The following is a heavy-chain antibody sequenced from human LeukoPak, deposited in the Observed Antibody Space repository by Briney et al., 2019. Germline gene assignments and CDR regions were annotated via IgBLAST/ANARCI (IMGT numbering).Heavy chain of an antibody. CDR2: IYYSGST. CDR1: GGSIINHNYY. V-gene: IGHV4-39*07. Sequence: SETLSLTCTVSGGSIINHNYYWGWIRQPPGKGLEWIGNIYYSGSTYYNPSLKSRVTISLDTSKNQFSLRLTSVTAADTAVYYCARLSVDTAMVTYAFDIWGQGTMVTVSS. D-gene: IGHD5-18*01. CDR3: ARLSVDTAMVTYAFDI. J-gene: IGHJ3*02.